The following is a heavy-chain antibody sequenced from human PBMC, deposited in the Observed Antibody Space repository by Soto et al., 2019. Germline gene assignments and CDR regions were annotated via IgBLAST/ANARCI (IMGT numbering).Heavy chain of an antibody. V-gene: IGHV3-23*01. CDR1: GFTFSSYA. CDR3: AKDLTMVRGVISPRPAFDY. Sequence: PGGSLRLSCAASGFTFSSYAMSWVRQAPGKGLEWVSAISGSGGSTYYADSVKGRFTISRDNSKDTLYLQMNSLRAEDTAVYYCAKDLTMVRGVISPRPAFDYWGQGTLVTVSA. CDR2: ISGSGGST. J-gene: IGHJ4*02. D-gene: IGHD3-10*01.